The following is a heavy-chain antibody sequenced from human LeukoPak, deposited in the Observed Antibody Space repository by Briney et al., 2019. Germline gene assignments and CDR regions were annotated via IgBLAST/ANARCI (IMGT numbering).Heavy chain of an antibody. CDR2: ISAYNGNT. CDR1: GYTFTNYG. CDR3: ARDVAFYGSSWHNWFDP. J-gene: IGHJ5*02. D-gene: IGHD6-13*01. Sequence: GASVKVSCKAPGYTFTNYGITWVRQAPGQGLEWMGRISAYNGNTNYAQKLQGRVTMTTDTSTNTAYMELRSLGSDDTAVYYCARDVAFYGSSWHNWFDPWGQGTLVTVSS. V-gene: IGHV1-18*01.